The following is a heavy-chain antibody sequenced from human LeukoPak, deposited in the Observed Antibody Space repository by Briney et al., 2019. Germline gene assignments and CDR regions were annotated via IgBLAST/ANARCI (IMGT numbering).Heavy chain of an antibody. Sequence: SETLSLTCSVSGYSISSDYYWGWIRQPAGKGLEWIGRIYTSGSTNYNPSLKSRVTMSVDTSKNQFSLKLSSVTAADTAVYYCARVVSPLNPNMLYTQGYYYYYMDVWGKGTTVTVSS. D-gene: IGHD2-8*01. J-gene: IGHJ6*03. CDR3: ARVVSPLNPNMLYTQGYYYYYMDV. V-gene: IGHV4-4*07. CDR2: IYTSGST. CDR1: GYSISSDYY.